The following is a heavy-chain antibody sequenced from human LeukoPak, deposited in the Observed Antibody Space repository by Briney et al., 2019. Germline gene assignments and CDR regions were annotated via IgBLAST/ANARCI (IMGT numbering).Heavy chain of an antibody. J-gene: IGHJ4*02. CDR3: AARGYRYADPIDY. Sequence: GASVKVSCKASGYTFTGYYMHWVRQAPGQGLERMGRINPNSGGTNYAQKFQGRVTMTRDTSICTAYMELSRLRSDDTAVYYCAARGYRYADPIDYWGQGTLVTVSS. D-gene: IGHD5-18*01. CDR2: INPNSGGT. V-gene: IGHV1-2*06. CDR1: GYTFTGYY.